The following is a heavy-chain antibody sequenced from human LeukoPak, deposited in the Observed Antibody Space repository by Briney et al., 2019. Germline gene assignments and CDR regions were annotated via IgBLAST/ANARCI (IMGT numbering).Heavy chain of an antibody. D-gene: IGHD3-10*01. CDR3: ARGSTLIRGFDY. CDR1: GGXISSGDYY. V-gene: IGHV4-31*03. J-gene: IGHJ4*02. Sequence: PSQTLSLTCTVSGGXISSGDYYWNWIRQHPEKSLEWIGYIFYSGSAYYNPSLKSRVTISVDTSKNQFSLKLSSVTAADTAVYYCARGSTLIRGFDYWGQGTLVTVSS. CDR2: IFYSGSA.